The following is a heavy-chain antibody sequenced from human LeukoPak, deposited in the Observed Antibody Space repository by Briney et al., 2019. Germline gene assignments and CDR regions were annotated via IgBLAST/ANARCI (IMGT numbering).Heavy chain of an antibody. J-gene: IGHJ4*02. V-gene: IGHV3-15*01. D-gene: IGHD3-10*01. CDR2: LKSKSDGGTT. Sequence: GGSLRLSCAASGFSDAWMSWVRQAPGKGLEWVGLLKSKSDGGTTDYAAPVKGRFTISRDDSKNTLYLQMNSLKTEDTALYYCTTLGHPAYFKYWGQGTLVTVS. CDR1: GFSDAW. CDR3: TTLGHPAYFKY.